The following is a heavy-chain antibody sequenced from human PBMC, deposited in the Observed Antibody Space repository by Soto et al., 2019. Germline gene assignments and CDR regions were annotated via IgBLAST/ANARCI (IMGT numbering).Heavy chain of an antibody. CDR1: GFSLSTSGVG. CDR3: AHSEPRTFDI. D-gene: IGHD1-26*01. V-gene: IGHV2-5*02. J-gene: IGHJ3*02. CDR2: IYWDDDK. Sequence: QITLKESGPTLVKPIQTLTLTCTFTGFSLSTSGVGVGWIRQPTGKALEWLALIYWDDDKQYIPSLRSRLTITKDTSKNQVVLIMTNMDPVDTATYYCAHSEPRTFDIWGQGIMVTVSS.